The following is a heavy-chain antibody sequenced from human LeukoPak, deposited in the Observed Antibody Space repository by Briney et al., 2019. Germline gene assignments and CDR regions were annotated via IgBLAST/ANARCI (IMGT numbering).Heavy chain of an antibody. CDR3: ARDRGGYTYSHDY. CDR1: GGSISSNNW. CDR2: IYHDGST. D-gene: IGHD5-18*01. Sequence: SETLSLTCAVSGGSISSNNWWIWVRQSPEKGLEWIGEIYHDGSTNYNPSLKSRVTISMDKSRNQLSLKLNFVTAADTAVYYCARDRGGYTYSHDYWGQGTLVTESS. V-gene: IGHV4-4*02. J-gene: IGHJ4*02.